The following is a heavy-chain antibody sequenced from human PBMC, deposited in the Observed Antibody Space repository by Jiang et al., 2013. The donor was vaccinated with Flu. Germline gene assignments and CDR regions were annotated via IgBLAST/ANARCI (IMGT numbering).Heavy chain of an antibody. J-gene: IGHJ4*02. Sequence: SGAEVKKPGASVKVSCKASGYTFTSYYMHWVRQAPGQGLEWMGIINPSGGSTSYAQKFQGRVTMTRDTSTSTVYMELSSLRSEDTAVYYCARGGQSGTMIVVVTPFDYWGQGTLVTVSS. D-gene: IGHD3-22*01. CDR1: GYTFTSYY. CDR3: ARGGQSGTMIVVVTPFDY. V-gene: IGHV1-46*03. CDR2: INPSGGST.